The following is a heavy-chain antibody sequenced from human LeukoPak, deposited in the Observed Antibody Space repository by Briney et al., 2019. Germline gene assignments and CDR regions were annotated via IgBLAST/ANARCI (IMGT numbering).Heavy chain of an antibody. V-gene: IGHV3-7*01. CDR2: MNQDGSAK. J-gene: IGHJ6*02. CDR3: ATYTHWVAGDV. D-gene: IGHD3-16*01. Sequence: GGSLRLSCAASGFTFSDPWMSWVRQAPGKGLEWVANMNQDGSAKGYVDSVKGRFTISRDNARNSLYLQMSSLRPEDTAVYYCATYTHWVAGDVWGQGTTVTVSS. CDR1: GFTFSDPW.